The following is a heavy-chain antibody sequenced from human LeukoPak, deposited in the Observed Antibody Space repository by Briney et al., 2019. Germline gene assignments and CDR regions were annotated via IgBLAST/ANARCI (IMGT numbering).Heavy chain of an antibody. CDR2: ISSNGSPI. CDR3: ARDGSSGILD. D-gene: IGHD3-10*01. J-gene: IGHJ4*02. V-gene: IGHV3-48*03. Sequence: PGGSLRLSCAASGFTFSSYEMNWVRQAPGKGLEWVSYISSNGSPIFYADSVKGRFTISRDNAKNSLSLLMNSLRAEDTAVYYCARDGSSGILDWGERTLVSVSS. CDR1: GFTFSSYE.